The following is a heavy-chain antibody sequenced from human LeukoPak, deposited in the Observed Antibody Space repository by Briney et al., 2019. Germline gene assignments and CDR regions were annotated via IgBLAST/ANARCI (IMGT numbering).Heavy chain of an antibody. V-gene: IGHV4-34*01. D-gene: IGHD3-10*01. CDR1: GGSFSGYY. J-gene: IGHJ3*02. CDR2: INHSGST. Sequence: SETLSLTCAVYGGSFSGYYWSWIRKPPGKGLEWIGEINHSGSTNYNPSLKSRVTISVDTSKNQFSLKLSSVTAADTAVYYCAKSNGYGLVDIWGQGTMVTVSS. CDR3: AKSNGYGLVDI.